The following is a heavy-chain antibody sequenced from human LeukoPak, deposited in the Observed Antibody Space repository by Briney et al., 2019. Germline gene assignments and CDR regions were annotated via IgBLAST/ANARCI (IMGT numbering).Heavy chain of an antibody. V-gene: IGHV3-23*01. CDR2: ITSTGSTT. CDR1: FRLQSYG. CDR3: ARADSSGSFLGDALDF. D-gene: IGHD3-22*01. Sequence: PGGSLRLSCAAGFRLQSYGMAWVRQAPGKGLQWLSAITSTGSTTYYADSVKGRFTISRDNSKNMVYLQLNSLRVDDTAVYYCARADSSGSFLGDALDFWGQGTLVIVSS. J-gene: IGHJ3*01.